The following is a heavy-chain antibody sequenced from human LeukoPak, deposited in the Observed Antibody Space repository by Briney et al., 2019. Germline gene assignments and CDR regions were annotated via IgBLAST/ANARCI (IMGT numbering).Heavy chain of an antibody. J-gene: IGHJ4*02. D-gene: IGHD5-18*01. V-gene: IGHV3-9*01. Sequence: GGSLRLSCAVSGFTFDDYAMHWVRQAPGKGLEWVSGISWNSGSIGYADSVKGRFTISRDNAKNSLYLQMNSLRAEDTALYYCAKDRGYSYGSNPFDYWGQGTLVTVSS. CDR2: ISWNSGSI. CDR3: AKDRGYSYGSNPFDY. CDR1: GFTFDDYA.